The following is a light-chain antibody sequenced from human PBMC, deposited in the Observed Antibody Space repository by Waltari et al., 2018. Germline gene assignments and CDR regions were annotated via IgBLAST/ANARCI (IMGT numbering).Light chain of an antibody. CDR1: RRDVGGYNF. Sequence: QSALTQPASVSGSPGQSITISCTGTRRDVGGYNFVSWYQHHPGKAPKLIIYEVSNRPSGVSNRFSGSKSGSTASLTISGLQAEDEADYYCSSYTSSSTLVFGTGTKVTVL. V-gene: IGLV2-14*01. CDR3: SSYTSSSTLV. CDR2: EVS. J-gene: IGLJ1*01.